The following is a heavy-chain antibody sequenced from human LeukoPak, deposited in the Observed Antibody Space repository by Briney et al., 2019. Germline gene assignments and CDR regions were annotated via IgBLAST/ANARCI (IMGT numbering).Heavy chain of an antibody. CDR1: GYTFTSYD. D-gene: IGHD3-10*01. V-gene: IGHV1-8*01. J-gene: IGHJ5*02. Sequence: ASVKVSCKASGYTFTSYDINWVRQATGQGLEWMGWMNPNSGNTGYAQKFQGRVTMTRNTSISTAYMELSSLRSEDTAVYYCARWSSGSGSYRPLGGFDPWGQGTLVTVSS. CDR3: ARWSSGSGSYRPLGGFDP. CDR2: MNPNSGNT.